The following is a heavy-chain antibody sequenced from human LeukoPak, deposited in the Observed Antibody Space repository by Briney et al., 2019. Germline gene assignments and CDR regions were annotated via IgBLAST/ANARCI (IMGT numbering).Heavy chain of an antibody. CDR2: ISSSTSAI. CDR1: GFTFSSYS. Sequence: GGSLRLSCAASGFTFSSYSMNWVRQAPGKGLEWVSSISSSTSAIYYAASVKGRFTISRDNAKNSVYLQMNSLRAEDTAVYYCARDSAYGFDQWGQGTLVTVSS. D-gene: IGHD4-17*01. V-gene: IGHV3-21*01. CDR3: ARDSAYGFDQ. J-gene: IGHJ4*02.